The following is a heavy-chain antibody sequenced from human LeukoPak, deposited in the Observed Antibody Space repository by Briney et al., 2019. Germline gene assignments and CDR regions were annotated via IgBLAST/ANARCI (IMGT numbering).Heavy chain of an antibody. CDR2: IIPIFGTA. CDR1: GGTFSSYA. V-gene: IGHV1-69*13. J-gene: IGHJ3*02. D-gene: IGHD6-6*01. Sequence: SVKVSCKASGGTFSSYAISWVRQAPGQGLERMGGIIPIFGTANYAQKFQGRVTITADESTSTAYMELSSLRSEDTAVYYCARDVREYSSSSDAFDIWGQGTMVTVSS. CDR3: ARDVREYSSSSDAFDI.